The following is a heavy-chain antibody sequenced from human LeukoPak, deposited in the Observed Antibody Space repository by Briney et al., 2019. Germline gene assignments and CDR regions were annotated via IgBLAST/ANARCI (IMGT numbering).Heavy chain of an antibody. Sequence: SETLSLSCTVSGGSIRRYYWTSIPQPTGRGLKWIGYIYYNGSTKYNPTLKSRATISVDTPKNQLSLKLNSVTAPDTAVYYCASGSYYFDYWGQGTLVTVSS. CDR1: GGSIRRYY. J-gene: IGHJ4*02. CDR3: ASGSYYFDY. CDR2: IYYNGST. V-gene: IGHV4-59*08. D-gene: IGHD1-26*01.